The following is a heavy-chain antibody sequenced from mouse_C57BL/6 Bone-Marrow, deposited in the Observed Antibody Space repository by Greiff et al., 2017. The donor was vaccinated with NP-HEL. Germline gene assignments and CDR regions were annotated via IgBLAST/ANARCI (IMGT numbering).Heavy chain of an antibody. Sequence: QVQLQQSGPELVKPGASVKISCKASGYTFTDYYINWVKQRPGQGLEWIGWIFPGSGSTYYNEKFKGKATLTVDKSSSTAYMLLSSLTSEDSAVYFCARLGYYGSSYDYAMDYWGQGTSVTVSS. CDR3: ARLGYYGSSYDYAMDY. V-gene: IGHV1-75*01. J-gene: IGHJ4*01. CDR2: IFPGSGST. CDR1: GYTFTDYY. D-gene: IGHD1-1*01.